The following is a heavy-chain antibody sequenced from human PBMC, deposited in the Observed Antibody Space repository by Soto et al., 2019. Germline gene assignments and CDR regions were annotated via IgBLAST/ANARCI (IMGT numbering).Heavy chain of an antibody. J-gene: IGHJ4*02. D-gene: IGHD3-10*01. CDR1: GVTFTSYA. Sequence: GGSLRLSCAASGVTFTSYAMTWVRQVPGEGLQWVSSISKSGDSTYYADSVKGRFTTSRDNSKNTPYLQMNSLRAEDTAIYYCAKGSFGFDYWGQGTLVTVSS. CDR3: AKGSFGFDY. CDR2: ISKSGDST. V-gene: IGHV3-23*01.